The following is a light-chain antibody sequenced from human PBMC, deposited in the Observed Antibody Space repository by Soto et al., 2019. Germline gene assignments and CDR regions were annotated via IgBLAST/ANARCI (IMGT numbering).Light chain of an antibody. CDR2: DVS. Sequence: QSVLTQPRSVSGSPGQSVTISCTGTSSDVSGYNYVSWYQQHPGKAPKLMISDVSKRPSGVPDRFSGSKSGNTASLTISGLQAEDEADYYCCSYAGSYPYVFGSGTKVTVL. V-gene: IGLV2-11*01. J-gene: IGLJ1*01. CDR3: CSYAGSYPYV. CDR1: SSDVSGYNY.